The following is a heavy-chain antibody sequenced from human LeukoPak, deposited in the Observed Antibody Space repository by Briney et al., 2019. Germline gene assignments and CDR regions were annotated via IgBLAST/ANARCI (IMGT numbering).Heavy chain of an antibody. J-gene: IGHJ4*02. CDR2: IYYSGST. CDR3: ARDSYGSGSYYY. D-gene: IGHD3-10*01. V-gene: IGHV4-59*01. CDR1: GGSISSYY. Sequence: PSETLSLTCTVSGGSISSYYWSWIRQPPGKGLEWIGYIYYSGSTNYNPSLKSRVTISVDTSKNQSSLKLSSVTAADTAVYYCARDSYGSGSYYYWGQGTLVTVSS.